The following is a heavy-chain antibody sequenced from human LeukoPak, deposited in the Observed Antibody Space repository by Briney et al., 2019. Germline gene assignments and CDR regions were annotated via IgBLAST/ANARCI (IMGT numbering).Heavy chain of an antibody. CDR1: GGSFSGYY. V-gene: IGHV4-34*01. Sequence: NASETLSLTCAVYGGSFSGYYWSWIRQPPGKGLEWIGEINHSGSTNYNPSLISRVIVSMEKSKKQFSLVMRSVTAADTAVYYCARFSRITWGDWGDAFDIWGQGTTVIVSS. CDR2: INHSGST. D-gene: IGHD2-21*02. CDR3: ARFSRITWGDWGDAFDI. J-gene: IGHJ3*02.